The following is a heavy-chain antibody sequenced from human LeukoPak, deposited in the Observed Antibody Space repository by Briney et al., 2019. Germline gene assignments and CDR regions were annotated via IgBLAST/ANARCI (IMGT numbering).Heavy chain of an antibody. CDR2: INHSGST. CDR1: GGSFSGYY. CDR3: ARDGTYYYDSSGHTTGFDP. D-gene: IGHD3-22*01. V-gene: IGHV4-34*01. J-gene: IGHJ5*02. Sequence: SETLSLTCAVYGGSFSGYYWSWIRQPPGKGLEWIGEINHSGSTNYNPSLKSRVTISVDTSKNQFSLKLSSVTAADTAVYYCARDGTYYYDSSGHTTGFDPWGQGTLVTVSS.